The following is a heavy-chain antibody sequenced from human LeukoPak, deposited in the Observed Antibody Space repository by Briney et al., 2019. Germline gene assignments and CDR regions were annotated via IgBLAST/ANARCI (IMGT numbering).Heavy chain of an antibody. V-gene: IGHV3-48*04. CDR1: GFIFSSYS. Sequence: PGGSLRLSCVASGFIFSSYSMNWVRQAPGKGLEWVSYISSSGSTIYYADSVKGRFISSRDNTKNSLYLQMNSLRAEDTAIYYCARDLRIVSGSYLDYWGQGTLVTVSS. CDR2: ISSSGSTI. J-gene: IGHJ4*02. CDR3: ARDLRIVSGSYLDY. D-gene: IGHD1-26*01.